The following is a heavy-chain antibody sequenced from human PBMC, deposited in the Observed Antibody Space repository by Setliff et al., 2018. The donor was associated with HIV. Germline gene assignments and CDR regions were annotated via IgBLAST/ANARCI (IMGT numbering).Heavy chain of an antibody. CDR1: GYTFTSYY. CDR3: AREGGAATIHDSSGYYFQTTPDAFDL. D-gene: IGHD3-22*01. Sequence: ASVKVSCKASGYTFTSYYIHWVRQAPGQGLEWMGMISPSGGATTYAQQFQGRVTMTRDTSTSTVYMELSSLGSEDTALYYCAREGGAATIHDSSGYYFQTTPDAFDLWGQGTKVTVSS. CDR2: ISPSGGAT. J-gene: IGHJ3*01. V-gene: IGHV1-46*01.